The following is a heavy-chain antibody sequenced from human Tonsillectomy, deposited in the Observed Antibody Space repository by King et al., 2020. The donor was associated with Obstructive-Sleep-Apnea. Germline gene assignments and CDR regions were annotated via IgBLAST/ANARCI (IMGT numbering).Heavy chain of an antibody. CDR3: ARDILPIAAAAYGMDV. J-gene: IGHJ6*02. D-gene: IGHD6-13*01. CDR2: INPNSGGT. Sequence: VQLVESGAEVKKPGASVKVSCKASGYTFTGYYMHWVRQAPGQGLEWMGWINPNSGGTNYAQKLQGRVTMTRDTSISTAYMELRRLRSDDTAVYYCARDILPIAAAAYGMDVWGQGTTVTVSS. CDR1: GYTFTGYY. V-gene: IGHV1-2*02.